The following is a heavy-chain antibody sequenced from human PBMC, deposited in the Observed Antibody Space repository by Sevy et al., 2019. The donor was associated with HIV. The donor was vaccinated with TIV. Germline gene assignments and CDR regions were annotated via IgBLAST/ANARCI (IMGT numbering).Heavy chain of an antibody. CDR2: ISYDGSNK. CDR1: GFTFSSYA. J-gene: IGHJ6*02. CDR3: ARSRDGGYGGLRSYYYYGMDV. Sequence: GGSLRLSCAASGFTFSSYAMHWVRQAPGKGLEWVAVISYDGSNKYYADSVKGQFTISRDNSKNTLYLQMNSLRAEDTAVYYCARSRDGGYGGLRSYYYYGMDVWGQGTTVTVSS. D-gene: IGHD5-12*01. V-gene: IGHV3-30*04.